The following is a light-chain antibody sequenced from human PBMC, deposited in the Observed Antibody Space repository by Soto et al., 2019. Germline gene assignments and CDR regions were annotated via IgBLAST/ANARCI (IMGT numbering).Light chain of an antibody. CDR1: ESIGNY. CDR2: DAS. Sequence: EVVLTQSPATLSLSPGERATLSCRASESIGNYLAWYQQKLGQAPKLLIYDASHRAIGIPGRFSGDGSGTDFILTISSLEPEDFEVYYCQWRSDWPPRLTFGGGTKVEIK. V-gene: IGKV3-11*01. CDR3: QWRSDWPPRLT. J-gene: IGKJ4*01.